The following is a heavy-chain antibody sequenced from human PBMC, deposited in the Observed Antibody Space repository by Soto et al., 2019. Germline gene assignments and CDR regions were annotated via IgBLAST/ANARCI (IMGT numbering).Heavy chain of an antibody. CDR1: GFTISSNA. CDR2: ISDRGDTT. J-gene: IGHJ4*02. CDR3: AKDKPGTTSFDY. V-gene: IGHV3-23*01. D-gene: IGHD1-1*01. Sequence: EVQLLESGGGLVQPGGSLRLSCAASGFTISSNAMYWVRQAPGKGLEWVSGISDRGDTTRYADSVKGRFTISRDTSKNTLYLQLNSLRADDTAVYYCAKDKPGTTSFDYWGQGTLVTVSS.